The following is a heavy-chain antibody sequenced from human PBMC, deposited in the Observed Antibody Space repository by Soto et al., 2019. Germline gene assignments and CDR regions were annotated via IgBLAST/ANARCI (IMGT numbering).Heavy chain of an antibody. D-gene: IGHD2-21*02. J-gene: IGHJ4*02. CDR3: GGGIGVVTALDY. CDR1: GYTFTSYA. CDR2: INAGNGNT. V-gene: IGHV1-3*05. Sequence: QVQLVQSGAEEKKPGASVKVSCKASGYTFTSYAMHWVRQAPGQRLEWMGWINAGNGNTKYSQKFQGRVTITRDTPGGTANMSRSSLRSKETAVFSWGGGIGVVTALDYWGQGPLDTV.